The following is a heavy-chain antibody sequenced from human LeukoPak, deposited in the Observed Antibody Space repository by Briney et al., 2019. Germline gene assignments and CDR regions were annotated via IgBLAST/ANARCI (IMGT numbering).Heavy chain of an antibody. CDR2: IIPIFGTA. V-gene: IGHV1-69*13. CDR3: ARILSSSWYEYFHH. CDR1: GGTFSNYA. D-gene: IGHD6-19*01. J-gene: IGHJ1*01. Sequence: GASVTVSCKASGGTFSNYAISWVRQAPGQGLEWMGAIIPIFGTANYAQKFQGRVTITADESTSTAYMELSSLRSQDTAVYYCARILSSSWYEYFHHWCQGTLVTVS.